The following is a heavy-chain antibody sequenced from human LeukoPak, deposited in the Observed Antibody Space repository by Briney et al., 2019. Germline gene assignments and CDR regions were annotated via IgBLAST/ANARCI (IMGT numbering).Heavy chain of an antibody. D-gene: IGHD2-15*01. CDR2: IYYSGST. V-gene: IGHV4-59*08. CDR1: GGSISSYY. Sequence: SETLSLTCTVSGGSISSYYWSWIRQPPGKGLEWIGYIYYSGSTNYNPSLKSRVTISVDTSKNQFSLKLSSVTAADTAVYYCARQYCSGGSCVFDWFDPWGQGTLVTVSS. J-gene: IGHJ5*02. CDR3: ARQYCSGGSCVFDWFDP.